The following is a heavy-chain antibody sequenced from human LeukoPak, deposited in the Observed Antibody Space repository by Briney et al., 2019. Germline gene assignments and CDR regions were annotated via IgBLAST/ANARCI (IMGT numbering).Heavy chain of an antibody. Sequence: GGSLRLSCAASGFTFTTYDMSWVRQAPGKGLEWVSTIIGSGGSTYYADSVKGRFTISRDNSKNTLYLQMNSLRAEDTAVYYCAKGTYYYDSSGYYGGYYFDYWGQGTLVTVSS. V-gene: IGHV3-23*01. CDR3: AKGTYYYDSSGYYGGYYFDY. CDR1: GFTFTTYD. J-gene: IGHJ4*02. D-gene: IGHD3-22*01. CDR2: IIGSGGST.